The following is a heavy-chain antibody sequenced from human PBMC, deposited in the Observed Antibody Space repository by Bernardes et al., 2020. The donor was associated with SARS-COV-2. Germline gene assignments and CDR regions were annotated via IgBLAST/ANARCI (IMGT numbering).Heavy chain of an antibody. CDR2: ISAYNGNT. CDR1: GDNLTSYG. CDR3: ARGSRRVGATDY. V-gene: IGHV1-18*01. D-gene: IGHD1-26*01. J-gene: IGHJ4*02. Sequence: ASVKVSCKASGDNLTSYGIGWVRQAPGQGLEWMGWISAYNGNTNYAQKLQGRVTMTTDTSTSTAYMELRSLRSDDTAVYYCARGSRRVGATDYWGQGTLVTVSS.